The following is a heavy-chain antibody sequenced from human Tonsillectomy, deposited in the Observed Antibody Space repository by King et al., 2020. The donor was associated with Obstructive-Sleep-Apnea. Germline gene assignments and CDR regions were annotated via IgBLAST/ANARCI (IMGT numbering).Heavy chain of an antibody. CDR3: AKDAAITGTLDY. D-gene: IGHD1-7*01. J-gene: IGHJ4*02. CDR2: IRYDGNNK. V-gene: IGHV3-30*02. CDR1: GFTFSSYG. Sequence: VQLQESGGGVFQPGRSLRLSCEASGFTFSSYGMLWVRQAPGKGLEWVSFIRYDGNNKYYAGSVKGRFTISRDNPKNTLYLQMYDLRTEDTAVYYCAKDAAITGTLDYWGQGILVTVSS.